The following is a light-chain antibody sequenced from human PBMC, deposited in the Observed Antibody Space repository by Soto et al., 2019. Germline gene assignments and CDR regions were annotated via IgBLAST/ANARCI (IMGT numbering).Light chain of an antibody. CDR2: WAS. CDR3: QQYYSTWYT. CDR1: QSVLYSSNNKNY. J-gene: IGKJ2*01. V-gene: IGKV4-1*01. Sequence: DIVMTQSPDSLAVSLGERATINCKSSQSVLYSSNNKNYLAWYQQKPGQPPKLLIYWASTRESGVPDRFGGSGSGTDFTLTISSLQAEDVAVYYCQQYYSTWYTFGQGTKLEIK.